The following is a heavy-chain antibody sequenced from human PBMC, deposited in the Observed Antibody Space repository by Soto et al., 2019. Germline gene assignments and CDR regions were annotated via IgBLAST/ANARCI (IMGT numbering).Heavy chain of an antibody. D-gene: IGHD5-18*01. CDR2: IYYSGST. J-gene: IGHJ4*02. V-gene: IGHV4-59*01. Sequence: PSETLSLTCAVYGGSFSGYYWSWIRQPPGKGLEWIGYIYYSGSTNYNPSLKSRVTISVDTSKNQFSLKLSSVTAADTAVYYCARLKYSYGYFDYWGQGTLVTVSS. CDR1: GGSFSGYY. CDR3: ARLKYSYGYFDY.